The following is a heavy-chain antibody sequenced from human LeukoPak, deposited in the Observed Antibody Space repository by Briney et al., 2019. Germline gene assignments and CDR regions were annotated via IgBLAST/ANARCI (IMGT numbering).Heavy chain of an antibody. J-gene: IGHJ4*02. CDR2: ITTSDGNT. CDR1: GFTFSSCT. D-gene: IGHD7-27*01. V-gene: IGHV3-23*01. Sequence: GGSLRLSCAASGFTFSSCTMSWVRQAPGKGLEWVSTITTSDGNTYYADSVKGRFTVSRDNSKNTLFLQMNSLRAEDTAVYYCAKDGGLWVSAHWGDSWGQGTLVTVSS. CDR3: AKDGGLWVSAHWGDS.